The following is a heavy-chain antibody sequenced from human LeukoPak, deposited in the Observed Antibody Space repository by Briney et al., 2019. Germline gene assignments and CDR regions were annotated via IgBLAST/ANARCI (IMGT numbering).Heavy chain of an antibody. CDR3: AKDRKYQLLFGRAYYYYMDV. CDR2: INTDGSST. V-gene: IGHV3-74*01. J-gene: IGHJ6*03. Sequence: GGSLRLSCAASGFTFSSYWMHWVRQAPGKGLVWVSRINTDGSSTSYADSVKGRFTISRDNAKNTLYLQMNSLRAEDTAVYYCAKDRKYQLLFGRAYYYYMDVWGKGTTVTVSS. CDR1: GFTFSSYW. D-gene: IGHD2-2*01.